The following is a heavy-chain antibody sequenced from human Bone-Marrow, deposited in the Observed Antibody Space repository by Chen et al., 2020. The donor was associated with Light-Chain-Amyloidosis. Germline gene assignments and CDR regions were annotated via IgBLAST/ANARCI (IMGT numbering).Heavy chain of an antibody. J-gene: IGHJ4*02. D-gene: IGHD5-12*01. V-gene: IGHV5-51*01. Sequence: EVQLEQSGPEVKKPGESLKISCKGSGYTFPNYWIGWVRQMPGKGLEWMGVIYPDDSAARYSPSFEGQVTISADKSITTAYRQWRSLKASDTAMYYCARRRDGYNVDYWGQGTLVTVSS. CDR3: ARRRDGYNVDY. CDR1: GYTFPNYW. CDR2: IYPDDSAA.